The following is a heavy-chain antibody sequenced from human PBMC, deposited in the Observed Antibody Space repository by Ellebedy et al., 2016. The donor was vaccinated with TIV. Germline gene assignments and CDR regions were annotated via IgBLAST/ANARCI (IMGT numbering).Heavy chain of an antibody. Sequence: MPSETLSLTCTVSGGSISSRSYYWGWIRQPPGKNLEWIGTIYYNGNAYYNPSLRSRVSISIDTSKNQFSLKLSSVTAADTAVYYCESSSGYYYTSDYWGQGTLVTVSS. D-gene: IGHD3-22*01. V-gene: IGHV4-39*07. CDR3: ESSSGYYYTSDY. CDR1: GGSISSRSYY. CDR2: IYYNGNA. J-gene: IGHJ4*02.